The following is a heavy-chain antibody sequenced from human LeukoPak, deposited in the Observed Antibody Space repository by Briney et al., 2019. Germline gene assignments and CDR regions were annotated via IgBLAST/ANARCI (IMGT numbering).Heavy chain of an antibody. J-gene: IGHJ6*03. CDR1: GGSISRHY. Sequence: LETLSLTCTVSGGSISRHYWSWIRQPTGKGLEWSGYIYYSGSTNYNPSLKSRVTISVDTSKNQFSLKLSSVTAADTAVYYCARSPYMDVWGKGTTVTVSS. CDR3: ARSPYMDV. CDR2: IYYSGST. V-gene: IGHV4-59*11.